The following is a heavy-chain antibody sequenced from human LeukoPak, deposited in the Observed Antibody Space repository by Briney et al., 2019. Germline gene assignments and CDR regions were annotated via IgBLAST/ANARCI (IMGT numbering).Heavy chain of an antibody. CDR1: GGTFSSYA. V-gene: IGHV1-69*13. CDR3: ARAWATVTPSYYFDY. D-gene: IGHD4-17*01. CDR2: IIPIFGTA. Sequence: SVKVSCKASGGTFSSYAISWVRQAPGQGLEWMGGIIPIFGTANYAQKFQGRVTITADESTSTAYMELSSLRSEDTAVYYCARAWATVTPSYYFDYWGQGTLVTVSS. J-gene: IGHJ4*02.